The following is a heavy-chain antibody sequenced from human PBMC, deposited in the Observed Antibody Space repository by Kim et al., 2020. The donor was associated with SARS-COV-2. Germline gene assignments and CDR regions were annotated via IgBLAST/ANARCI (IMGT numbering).Heavy chain of an antibody. J-gene: IGHJ5*02. Sequence: GGSLRLSCAASGFTFSSYWMSWVRQAPGKGLEWVANIKQDGSEKYYVDSVKGRFTISRDNAKNSLYLQMNSLRAEDTAVYYCARVIRSALSKWELLSSFLLRWFDPWGQGTLVTVSS. CDR2: IKQDGSEK. CDR3: ARVIRSALSKWELLSSFLLRWFDP. D-gene: IGHD1-26*01. V-gene: IGHV3-7*01. CDR1: GFTFSSYW.